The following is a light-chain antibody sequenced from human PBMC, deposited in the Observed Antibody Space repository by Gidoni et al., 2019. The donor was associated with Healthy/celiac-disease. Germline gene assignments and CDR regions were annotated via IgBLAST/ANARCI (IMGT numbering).Light chain of an antibody. J-gene: IGLJ2*01. CDR2: GNS. CDR1: SPNIGAGYD. V-gene: IGLV1-40*01. Sequence: QSVLTQPTSVSGAPGQRVTISCTGSSPNIGAGYDVHWYQQLPGTAPKLLIYGNSNRPSGVPDRFSGSKSGTSASLAITGLQAEDEADYYCQSYDSSLSAVVFGGGTKLTVL. CDR3: QSYDSSLSAVV.